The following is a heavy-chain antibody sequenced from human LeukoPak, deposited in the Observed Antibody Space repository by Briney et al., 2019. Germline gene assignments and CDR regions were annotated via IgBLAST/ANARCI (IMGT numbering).Heavy chain of an antibody. CDR3: ARVWGVTDFYDSRGAFDI. Sequence: GASVKVSCKASGYIFTSYGISWVRQAPGQGLEWMGWISAYNGNINYAQKVQGRVTMTTDTSTSTAYMELRSLRSDDTAVYYCARVWGVTDFYDSRGAFDIWGQGTMVTVSS. D-gene: IGHD3-22*01. CDR1: GYIFTSYG. V-gene: IGHV1-18*01. CDR2: ISAYNGNI. J-gene: IGHJ3*02.